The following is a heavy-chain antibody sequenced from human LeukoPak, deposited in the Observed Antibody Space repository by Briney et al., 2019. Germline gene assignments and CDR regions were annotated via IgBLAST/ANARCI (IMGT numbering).Heavy chain of an antibody. CDR2: IRYDGSNK. CDR3: AKDARIVGATIAAYFQH. Sequence: GSLRLSCAASGFTFSSYGMHWVRQAPGKGLEWVAFIRYDGSNKYYADSVKGRFTISRDNSKNTLYLQMNSLRAEDTAVYYCAKDARIVGATIAAYFQHWGQGTLVTVSS. D-gene: IGHD1-26*01. CDR1: GFTFSSYG. J-gene: IGHJ1*01. V-gene: IGHV3-30*02.